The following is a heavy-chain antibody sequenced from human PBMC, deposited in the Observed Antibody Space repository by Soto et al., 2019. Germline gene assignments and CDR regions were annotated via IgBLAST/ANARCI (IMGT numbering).Heavy chain of an antibody. Sequence: PGESLKISCKGSGYSFTNYWIGWVRQMPGKGLEWMGIIYPGDSDTRYSPSFQGQVTISVDKSISTAYLQWRSLKASDSGMYYCARSRITGSTWTFDYWGQETLVTVYS. CDR1: GYSFTNYW. CDR3: ARSRITGSTWTFDY. D-gene: IGHD1-20*01. J-gene: IGHJ4*02. V-gene: IGHV5-51*01. CDR2: IYPGDSDT.